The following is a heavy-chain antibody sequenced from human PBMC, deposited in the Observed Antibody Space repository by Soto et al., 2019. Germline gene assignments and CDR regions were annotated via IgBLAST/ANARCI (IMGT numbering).Heavy chain of an antibody. CDR2: IIPILGIA. Sequence: SVKVSCKASGYTFTSYDINWVRQAPGQGLGWMGRIIPILGIANYAQKFQGRVTITADKSTSTAYMELSSLRSEDTAVYYCARDLDSSLWGQGTLVTVSS. J-gene: IGHJ4*02. D-gene: IGHD3-22*01. CDR3: ARDLDSSL. V-gene: IGHV1-69*04. CDR1: GYTFTSYD.